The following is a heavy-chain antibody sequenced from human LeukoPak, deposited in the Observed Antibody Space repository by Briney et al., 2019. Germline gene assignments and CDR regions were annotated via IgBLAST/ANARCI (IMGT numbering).Heavy chain of an antibody. J-gene: IGHJ4*02. CDR1: GFTFSSYA. CDR2: ISGSGGST. CDR3: AKGYDILTGGFDY. Sequence: GGSLRLSCAASGFTFSSYAMSWVRQAPGKGLEWVPAISGSGGSTYYADSVKGRFTISRDNSKNTLYLQMNSLRAEDTAVYYCAKGYDILTGGFDYWGQGTLVTVSS. V-gene: IGHV3-23*01. D-gene: IGHD3-9*01.